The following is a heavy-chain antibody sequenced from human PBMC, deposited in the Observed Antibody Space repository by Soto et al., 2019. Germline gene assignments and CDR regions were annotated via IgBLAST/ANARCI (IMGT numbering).Heavy chain of an antibody. J-gene: IGHJ6*03. V-gene: IGHV3-23*01. CDR2: ISGSSGRV. D-gene: IGHD6-13*01. CDR1: GFTFDSYA. CDR3: AKGSSYSRGYVNV. Sequence: GGSLRLSCAASGFTFDSYAMYWVRQAPGKGLEWVSAISGSSGRVYYADSVKGRFTISRDNSKNTLFLLMNSLRAEDTAVYYCAKGSSYSRGYVNVWGKGTTVTVSS.